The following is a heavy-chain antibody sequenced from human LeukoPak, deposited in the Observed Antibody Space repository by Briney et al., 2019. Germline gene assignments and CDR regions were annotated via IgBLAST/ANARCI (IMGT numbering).Heavy chain of an antibody. CDR2: IYYSGST. J-gene: IGHJ4*02. V-gene: IGHV4-39*01. Sequence: SETLSLTCTVSGDSISSSSYYWGWIRQPPGKGLEWIGSIYYSGSTYYNPSLKSRVTISVDTSKNQFSLKLSSVTAADTAVYYCATIYYYDSSGYYYDYWGQGTLVTVSS. CDR1: GDSISSSSYY. CDR3: ATIYYYDSSGYYYDY. D-gene: IGHD3-22*01.